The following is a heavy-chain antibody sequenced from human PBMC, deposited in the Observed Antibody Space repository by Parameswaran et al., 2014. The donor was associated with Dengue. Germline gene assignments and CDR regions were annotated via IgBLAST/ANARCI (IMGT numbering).Heavy chain of an antibody. Sequence: WVRQAPGQGLEWMGWISPYNGNTNSAQGLQGRVTVTTETSTSTAYMELRSLRSDDTAVYYCARRFYSKGGHLDYWGQGTLVTVSS. D-gene: IGHD4-11*01. J-gene: IGHJ4*02. V-gene: IGHV1-18*01. CDR2: ISPYNGNT. CDR3: ARRFYSKGGHLDY.